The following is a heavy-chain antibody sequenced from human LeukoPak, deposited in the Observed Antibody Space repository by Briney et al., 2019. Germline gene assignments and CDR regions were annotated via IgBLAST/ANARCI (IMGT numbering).Heavy chain of an antibody. V-gene: IGHV4-31*03. Sequence: SQTLSLTCTVSGGSISSGGYYWSWIRQHPGKGLEWIGYIYYSGSTYYNPSLKSRVTISVDTSKNQFSLKLSSVTAADTAVYYCPSPPPGEGYCSGGTSYFSPATTAYWAQEPLATVS. CDR3: PSPPPGEGYCSGGTSYFSPATTAY. D-gene: IGHD2-15*01. CDR1: GGSISSGGYY. CDR2: IYYSGST. J-gene: IGHJ4*02.